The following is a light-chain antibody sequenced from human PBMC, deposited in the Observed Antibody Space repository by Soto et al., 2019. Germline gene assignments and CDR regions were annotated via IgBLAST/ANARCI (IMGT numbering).Light chain of an antibody. Sequence: DIQMTQSPSSVSASVGDRVSITCLASQGISTNLAWYQQKPGKAPKLLIYAASSLQSGVPPRFSGSGSGTEFTLTITSLQPDDFATYYCQQYNSYPWTFGQGTKVDIK. J-gene: IGKJ1*01. V-gene: IGKV1-16*01. CDR3: QQYNSYPWT. CDR2: AAS. CDR1: QGISTN.